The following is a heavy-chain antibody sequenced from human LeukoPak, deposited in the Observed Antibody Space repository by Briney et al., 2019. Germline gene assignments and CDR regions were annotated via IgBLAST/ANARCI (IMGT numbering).Heavy chain of an antibody. CDR2: INHSGST. D-gene: IGHD6-19*01. CDR3: ARGPYSSGWYAGSNWFDP. V-gene: IGHV4-34*01. CDR1: GGSFSGYY. Sequence: PSETLSLTCAVYGGSFSGYYWSWIRQPPGKGLEWIGEINHSGSTNYNPSLKSRVTISVDTSKNQFSLKLSSVTAADTAVYYCARGPYSSGWYAGSNWFDPWGQGTLVTVSS. J-gene: IGHJ5*02.